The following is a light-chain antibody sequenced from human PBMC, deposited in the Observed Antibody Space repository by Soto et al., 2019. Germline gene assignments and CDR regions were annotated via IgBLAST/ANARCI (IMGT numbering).Light chain of an antibody. CDR3: QTWDNGIAV. J-gene: IGLJ2*01. V-gene: IGLV3-1*01. CDR2: PDT. CDR1: KSGDKY. Sequence: SYELTQPPSVSVSPGQTASITCSGAKSGDKYACWYQQKPGQSPVLVIYPDTKRPSGVPERFSGSNSGNTVTLTISGAQAMDEADYYCQTWDNGIAVFGGGTKLTVL.